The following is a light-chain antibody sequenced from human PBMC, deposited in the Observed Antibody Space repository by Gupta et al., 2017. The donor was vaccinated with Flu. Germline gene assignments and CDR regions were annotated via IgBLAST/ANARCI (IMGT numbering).Light chain of an antibody. CDR2: AAS. V-gene: IGKV1-39*01. J-gene: IGKJ2*01. Sequence: QMTQSPSSLSASVGDRVTIPCRASQYISNYLLWYQQKPGRAPKLLIFAASSLQSVVPSRFRGSGSETDFTLTISNRQPEDVAADYGQQRDSAQLYTFGQGTKLEIK. CDR3: QQRDSAQLYT. CDR1: QYISNY.